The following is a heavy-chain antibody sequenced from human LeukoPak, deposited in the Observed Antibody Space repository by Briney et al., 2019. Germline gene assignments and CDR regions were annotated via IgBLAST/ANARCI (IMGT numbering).Heavy chain of an antibody. CDR2: IYYSGST. J-gene: IGHJ6*03. D-gene: IGHD3-16*01. Sequence: PSETLSLTCTVSGGSISSSSYYWGWIRQPPGKGLEWIGSIYYSGSTYYNPSLKSRVTISVDTSKNQFSLKLSSVTAADTAVYYCARMPLKGLWGYYYMDVWGKGTTVTVSS. V-gene: IGHV4-39*01. CDR3: ARMPLKGLWGYYYMDV. CDR1: GGSISSSSYY.